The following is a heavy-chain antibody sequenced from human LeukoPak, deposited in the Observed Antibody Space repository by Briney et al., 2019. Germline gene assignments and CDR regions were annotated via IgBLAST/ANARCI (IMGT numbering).Heavy chain of an antibody. Sequence: PGGSLRLSCAASGFTFSSYSMNWVRQAPGKGLEWVSYISSSSSTIYYADSVKGRFTISRDNAKNSLYLQMNSLRAEDTAVYYCAMDSSGYKLPFDYWGQGTLVTVSS. CDR1: GFTFSSYS. J-gene: IGHJ4*02. CDR2: ISSSSSTI. D-gene: IGHD3-22*01. V-gene: IGHV3-48*04. CDR3: AMDSSGYKLPFDY.